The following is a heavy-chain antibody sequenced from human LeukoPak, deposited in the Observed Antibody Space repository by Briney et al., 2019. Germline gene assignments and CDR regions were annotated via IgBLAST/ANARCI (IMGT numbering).Heavy chain of an antibody. D-gene: IGHD6-6*01. CDR3: ARLNGVDFVQPHDWFDP. Sequence: SETLSLTCTVSGGSITTYYWNWIRQPPGKGLEWIGYIYYSGRTNYNPSLKSRVTISIDTSKKQLSLRLTSVTAADTAVYYCARLNGVDFVQPHDWFDPWGQGTLVTVSS. CDR2: IYYSGRT. J-gene: IGHJ5*02. CDR1: GGSITTYY. V-gene: IGHV4-59*08.